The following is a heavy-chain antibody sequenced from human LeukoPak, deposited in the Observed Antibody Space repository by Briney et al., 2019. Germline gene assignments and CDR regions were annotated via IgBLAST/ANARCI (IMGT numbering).Heavy chain of an antibody. CDR2: FDPEDGET. CDR3: ATDRAVTRYYFDY. J-gene: IGHJ4*02. CDR1: GYTLTELS. D-gene: IGHD4-17*01. V-gene: IGHV1-24*01. Sequence: ASVKVSCKVSGYTLTELSMHWLRQAPGKGLEWMGGFDPEDGETIYAQKFQGRVTMTEDTSTDAAYMELSSLRSEDTAVYYCATDRAVTRYYFDYWGQGTLVTVSS.